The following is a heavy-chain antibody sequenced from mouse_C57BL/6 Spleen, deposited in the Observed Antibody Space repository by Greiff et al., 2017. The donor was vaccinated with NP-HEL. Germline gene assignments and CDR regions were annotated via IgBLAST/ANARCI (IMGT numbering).Heavy chain of an antibody. CDR2: IDPNSGGT. D-gene: IGHD1-1*01. Sequence: QVQLQQPGAELVKPGASVKLSCKASGYTFTSYWMHWVKQRPGRGLEWIGRIDPNSGGTKYNEKFKSKATLTVDKPSSTAYMQRSRLTSEESAVYYCAGCYYYGSREGDYFDYWGQGTTLTVSS. V-gene: IGHV1-72*01. CDR3: AGCYYYGSREGDYFDY. J-gene: IGHJ2*01. CDR1: GYTFTSYW.